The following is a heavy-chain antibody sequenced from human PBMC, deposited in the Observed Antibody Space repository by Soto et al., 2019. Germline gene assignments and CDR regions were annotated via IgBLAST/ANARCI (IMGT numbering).Heavy chain of an antibody. Sequence: QMLESGGGLVQPGGSLRLSCAASGFTFGNYVVTWVRQAPGRGLGWVSAIRASGGGTFYADSVRGRFTISRDNYKNTLYLEMNSLRAEDTALYFCAKDPNGDYLVAFDCWGRGTMVIVSS. CDR3: AKDPNGDYLVAFDC. V-gene: IGHV3-23*01. CDR2: IRASGGGT. D-gene: IGHD4-17*01. J-gene: IGHJ3*01. CDR1: GFTFGNYV.